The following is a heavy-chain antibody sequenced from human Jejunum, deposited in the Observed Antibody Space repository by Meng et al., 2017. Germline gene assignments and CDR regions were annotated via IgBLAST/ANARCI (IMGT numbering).Heavy chain of an antibody. J-gene: IGHJ4*02. Sequence: QVQLQESGPGLLKRSQNLCLTCTVSGGSLSSGGYYWNWIRQHAGRGLEWIGYIYYTGRTDYNPPLRSRVTISRDTSKNQFSLKVPSVTAADTAMYYCVARDGYNSPALGYWGQGNLVTVSS. CDR2: IYYTGRT. D-gene: IGHD5-24*01. CDR1: GGSLSSGGYY. V-gene: IGHV4-31*03. CDR3: VARDGYNSPALGY.